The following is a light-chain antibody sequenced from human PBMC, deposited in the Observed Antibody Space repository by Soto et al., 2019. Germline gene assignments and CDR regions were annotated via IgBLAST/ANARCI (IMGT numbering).Light chain of an antibody. CDR1: QSVSSSY. CDR2: GAS. J-gene: IGKJ3*01. CDR3: QQYGSSFT. V-gene: IGKV3-20*01. Sequence: EIVLTQSPGTLSLSPGERATLSCRASQSVSSSYLAWYQQKPGQALWLLIYGASSRATGIPDRFSGSGSGTDFTLTISRLEPEDFAVYYCQQYGSSFTFGPGTKVDIK.